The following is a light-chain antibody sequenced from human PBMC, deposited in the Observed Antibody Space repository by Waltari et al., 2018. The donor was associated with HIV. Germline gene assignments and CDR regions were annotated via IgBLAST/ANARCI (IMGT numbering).Light chain of an antibody. CDR3: QQGSGWPPAFS. CDR2: DAS. J-gene: IGKJ4*01. V-gene: IGKV3-11*01. Sequence: EVPLTQSPATLSLSPGESATLSCRASQSISVAVAWYQQKPGQAPRLLIYDASRRYTGIAVRFRCSGSVTDFTLTISSLEPEDFAIYYCQQGSGWPPAFSFGGGTRVDIK. CDR1: QSISVA.